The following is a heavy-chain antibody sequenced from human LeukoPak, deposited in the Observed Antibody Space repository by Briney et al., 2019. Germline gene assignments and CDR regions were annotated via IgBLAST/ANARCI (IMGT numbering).Heavy chain of an antibody. CDR1: GFTFSSYA. V-gene: IGHV3-30-3*01. D-gene: IGHD5-18*01. J-gene: IGHJ3*02. CDR2: ISYDGSNK. Sequence: GRSLRLSCAASGFTFSSYAMHWVRQAPGKGLEWVAVISYDGSNKYYADSVKGRFTISRDNSKNTLCLQMNSLRAEDTAVYYCARDVAAMAFDAFDIWGQGTMVTVSS. CDR3: ARDVAAMAFDAFDI.